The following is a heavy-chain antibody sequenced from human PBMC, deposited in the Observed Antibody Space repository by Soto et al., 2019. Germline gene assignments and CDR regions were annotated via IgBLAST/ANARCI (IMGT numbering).Heavy chain of an antibody. D-gene: IGHD1-7*01. CDR3: AKDIVGRNYHSYYGMDV. CDR1: AFTFSSYA. Sequence: GGSLRLSCAASAFTFSSYAMHWVRQAPGKGLEWVALISFDGSNKFYADSVKGRFTISRDNSKNTLYLQMNSLRAEDTAMYYCAKDIVGRNYHSYYGMDVWGQGTTVTVSS. CDR2: ISFDGSNK. J-gene: IGHJ6*02. V-gene: IGHV3-30*18.